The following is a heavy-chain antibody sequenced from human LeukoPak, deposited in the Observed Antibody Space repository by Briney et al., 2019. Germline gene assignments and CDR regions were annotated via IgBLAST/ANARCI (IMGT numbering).Heavy chain of an antibody. V-gene: IGHV4-4*07. CDR3: ARVRSGPIDY. CDR2: IHSSGST. CDR1: DGYISNYY. D-gene: IGHD5-12*01. J-gene: IGHJ4*02. Sequence: SETLSLTCSVTDGYISNYYLSWIRQPAGKRLEWIGRIHSSGSTSYNPSLKSRVTMSIDTSQSQFSLKLSSVTAADTAVYYCARVRSGPIDYWGQGTLVTVSS.